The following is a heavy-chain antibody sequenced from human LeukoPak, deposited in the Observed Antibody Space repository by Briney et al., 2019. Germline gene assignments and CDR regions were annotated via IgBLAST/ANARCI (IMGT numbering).Heavy chain of an antibody. J-gene: IGHJ6*02. CDR3: ARITAIAARPATIGPYYYGMDV. CDR1: GFTFSSYW. CDR2: INHNGNVN. D-gene: IGHD6-6*01. V-gene: IGHV3-7*01. Sequence: PGGSLRLSCAASGFTFSSYWMNWARQAPGKGLEWVASINHNGNVNYYVDSVKGRFTISRDNAKNSLYLQMNSLRAEDTAVYYCARITAIAARPATIGPYYYGMDVWGQGTTVTVSS.